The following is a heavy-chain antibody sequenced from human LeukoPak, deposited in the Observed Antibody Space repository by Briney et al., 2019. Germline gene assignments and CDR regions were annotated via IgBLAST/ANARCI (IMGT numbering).Heavy chain of an antibody. V-gene: IGHV1-18*01. Sequence: ASVKVSCKASGYTFTSYGISWVRQAPGQGLEWMGWISAYNGNTNYAQKLQGRVTMTTDTSTSTAYMELRSLRSDDTAVYYCARVGVVVVVAATRGPEDYWSQGTLVTVSS. CDR1: GYTFTSYG. D-gene: IGHD2-15*01. J-gene: IGHJ4*02. CDR3: ARVGVVVVVAATRGPEDY. CDR2: ISAYNGNT.